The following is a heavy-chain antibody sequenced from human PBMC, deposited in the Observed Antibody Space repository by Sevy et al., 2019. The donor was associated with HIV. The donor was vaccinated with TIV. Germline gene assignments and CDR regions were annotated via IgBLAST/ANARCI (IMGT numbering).Heavy chain of an antibody. CDR2: FDPEDGET. Sequence: GESVKISCKVSGYTLNKLSMHWVRQSPGKGLEWMGSFDPEDGETFYAQKFQGRVTMTEDTSTDTAYMELSSLRSEDTAVYYCAATKDYYESSGPPFDYWCQGTLVTVSS. J-gene: IGHJ4*02. V-gene: IGHV1-24*01. CDR1: GYTLNKLS. D-gene: IGHD3-22*01. CDR3: AATKDYYESSGPPFDY.